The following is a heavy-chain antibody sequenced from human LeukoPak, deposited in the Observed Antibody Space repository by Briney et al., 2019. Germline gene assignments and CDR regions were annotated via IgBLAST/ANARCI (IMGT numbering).Heavy chain of an antibody. D-gene: IGHD3-10*01. CDR1: GGSISSYY. CDR3: AGGIRSIIMVRGVPKNYYGMDV. Sequence: PSETLSLTCTVSGGSISSYYWSWIRQPPGKGLEWIGYIYYSGSTNYNPSLKSRVTISVDTSKNQFSLKLSSVTAADTAVYYCAGGIRSIIMVRGVPKNYYGMDVWGQGTTVTVSS. J-gene: IGHJ6*02. CDR2: IYYSGST. V-gene: IGHV4-59*01.